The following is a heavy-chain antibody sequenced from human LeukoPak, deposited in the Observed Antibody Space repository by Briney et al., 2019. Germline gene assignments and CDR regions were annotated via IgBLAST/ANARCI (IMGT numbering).Heavy chain of an antibody. Sequence: GGSLRLSCAASGFTFSSYGMHWVRQAPGKGLEWVAFIRYDGSNKYYADSVKGRFTISRDNSKNTLYLQMNSLRAEDTAVYYCARRGRVGATYYYYMDVWGKGTTVTVSS. D-gene: IGHD1-26*01. CDR2: IRYDGSNK. CDR3: ARRGRVGATYYYYMDV. V-gene: IGHV3-30*02. J-gene: IGHJ6*03. CDR1: GFTFSSYG.